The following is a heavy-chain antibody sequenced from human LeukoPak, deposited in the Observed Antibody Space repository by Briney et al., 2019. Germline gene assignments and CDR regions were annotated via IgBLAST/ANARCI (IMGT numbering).Heavy chain of an antibody. Sequence: PGGSLRLSCAASGFTFNSYSMSWVRQAPGKGLEWVSYISSSDTAIYYADSVKGRFTISRDNAKNSLYLQMNSLRAEDTAVYYCARASPVASTQHFDYWGQGTPVTVSS. CDR3: ARASPVASTQHFDY. J-gene: IGHJ4*02. V-gene: IGHV3-48*01. D-gene: IGHD6-19*01. CDR1: GFTFNSYS. CDR2: ISSSDTAI.